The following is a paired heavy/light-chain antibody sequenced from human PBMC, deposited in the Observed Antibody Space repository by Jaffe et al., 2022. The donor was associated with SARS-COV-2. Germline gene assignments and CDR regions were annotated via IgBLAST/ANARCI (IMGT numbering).Light chain of an antibody. CDR3: QQYGSSPLT. CDR1: QSVSSSY. Sequence: EIVLTQSPGTLSLSPGERATLSCRASQSVSSSYLAWYQQKPGQAPRLLIYGASSRATGIPDRFSGRGSGTDFTLTISRLEPEDFAVYYCQQYGSSPLTFGGGTKVEIK. J-gene: IGKJ4*01. CDR2: GAS. V-gene: IGKV3-20*01.
Heavy chain of an antibody. V-gene: IGHV5-51*01. J-gene: IGHJ3*02. Sequence: EVQLVQSGAEVKKPGESLRISCKGSGYSFSSYWIAWVRQMPGKGLEWMGIIYPGDSDTRYSPSFQGQVTISADKSISTAYLQWSSLKASDTAMYYCATPFPRGGDRNGFDIWGQGTMVTVSS. CDR3: ATPFPRGGDRNGFDI. CDR2: IYPGDSDT. CDR1: GYSFSSYW. D-gene: IGHD2-21*01.